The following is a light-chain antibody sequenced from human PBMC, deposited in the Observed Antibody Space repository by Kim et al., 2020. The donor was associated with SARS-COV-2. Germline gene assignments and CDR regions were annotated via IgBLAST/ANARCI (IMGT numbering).Light chain of an antibody. CDR2: GAS. CDR3: QQYNNWPPLT. V-gene: IGKV3-15*01. J-gene: IGKJ1*01. CDR1: QSVSSN. Sequence: EIVMTQSPATLSVSPGERATLSCRASQSVSSNLAWYQQKPGQAPRLLIYGASTRATGIPARFSGCGSGTEFTLTISSLQSEDFAVYYCQQYNNWPPLTFGQGTKVDIK.